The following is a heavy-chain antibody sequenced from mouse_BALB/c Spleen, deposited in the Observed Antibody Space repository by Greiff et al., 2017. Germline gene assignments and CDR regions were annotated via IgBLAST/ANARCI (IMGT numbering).Heavy chain of an antibody. Sequence: EVMLVESGGGLVQPGGSRKLSCAASGFTFSSFGMHWVRQAPEKGLEWVAYISSGSSTIYYADTVKGRFTISRDNPKNTLFLQMTSLRSEDTAMYYCGRWGYEGIFAYWGQGTLVTVSA. V-gene: IGHV5-17*02. J-gene: IGHJ3*01. CDR1: GFTFSSFG. CDR2: ISSGSSTI. CDR3: GRWGYEGIFAY. D-gene: IGHD2-2*01.